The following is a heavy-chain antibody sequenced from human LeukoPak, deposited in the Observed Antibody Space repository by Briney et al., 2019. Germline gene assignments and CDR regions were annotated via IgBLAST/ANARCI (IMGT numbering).Heavy chain of an antibody. D-gene: IGHD1-26*01. V-gene: IGHV4-59*01. CDR2: IYYSGSS. CDR3: ARETPWYSGSYPDH. J-gene: IGHJ4*02. Sequence: SETLSLTCTVSGDSISPCYWSWVRHPPGKGLEWIGNIYYSGSSNYNPSLRGRVSISVDTSSNQFSLKLNSVTAADTALYYCARETPWYSGSYPDHWGQGTLVTVSS. CDR1: GDSISPCY.